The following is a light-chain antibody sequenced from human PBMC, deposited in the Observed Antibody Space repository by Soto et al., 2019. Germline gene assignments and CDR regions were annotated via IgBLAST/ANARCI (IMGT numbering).Light chain of an antibody. V-gene: IGLV1-40*01. J-gene: IGLJ1*01. CDR1: SSNLGAGYD. CDR2: ANS. CDR3: QSYDSSLIVSKV. Sequence: QSVLTQPPSASGTPGQRVSISCSGGSSNLGAGYDVQWYRQFPGTAPKLLIYANSVRPSGVPDRFSGSKSGTSASLAITGLQAEDEADYYCQSYDSSLIVSKVFGTGTKVTVL.